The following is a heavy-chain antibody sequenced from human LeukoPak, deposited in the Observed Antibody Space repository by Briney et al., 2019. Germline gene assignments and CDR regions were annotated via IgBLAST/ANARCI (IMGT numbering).Heavy chain of an antibody. CDR3: ARGHYGSGSYYNSDPFWFDP. CDR2: IYHSGST. V-gene: IGHV4-30-2*01. J-gene: IGHJ5*02. CDR1: GGSISSGGYP. Sequence: PSQTLSLTCAVSGGSISSGGYPWSWIRQPPGKGLEWIGYIYHSGSTYYNPSLKSRVTISVDRSKNQFSLKLSSVTAADTAVYYCARGHYGSGSYYNSDPFWFDPWGQGTLVTVSS. D-gene: IGHD3-10*01.